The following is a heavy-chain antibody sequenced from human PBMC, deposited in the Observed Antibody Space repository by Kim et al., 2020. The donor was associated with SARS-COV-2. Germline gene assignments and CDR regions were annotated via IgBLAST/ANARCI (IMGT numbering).Heavy chain of an antibody. V-gene: IGHV3-7*01. CDR2: IKEDGSKE. Sequence: GGSLRLSCAASGFTFRDYWMSWVRQAPGKGLEWVANIKEDGSKENYVDSVKGRFTISRDNAKNSLYLQMNSLRAEDTAVYYCLKDHLGGCGHGTLVTVSS. J-gene: IGHJ4*01. CDR1: GFTFRDYW. CDR3: LKDHLGG. D-gene: IGHD7-27*01.